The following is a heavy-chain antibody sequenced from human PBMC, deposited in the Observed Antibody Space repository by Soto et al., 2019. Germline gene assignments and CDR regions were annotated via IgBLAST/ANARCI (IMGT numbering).Heavy chain of an antibody. Sequence: SETLSLTCAVYGGSFSGYYWSWIRQPPGKGLEWIGEINHSGSTNYNPSLKSRVTISVDTSKNQFSLKLSSVTAADTAVYYCARTRGHSYGYLYYYYGMDVWGQGTTVTVSS. J-gene: IGHJ6*02. D-gene: IGHD5-18*01. V-gene: IGHV4-34*01. CDR1: GGSFSGYY. CDR2: INHSGST. CDR3: ARTRGHSYGYLYYYYGMDV.